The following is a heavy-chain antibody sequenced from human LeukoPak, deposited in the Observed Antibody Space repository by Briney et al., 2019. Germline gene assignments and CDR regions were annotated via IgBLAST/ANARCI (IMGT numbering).Heavy chain of an antibody. CDR1: GGSISSYY. V-gene: IGHV4-59*01. CDR3: ARVRSLTTYYFDY. J-gene: IGHJ4*02. CDR2: IYYSGST. D-gene: IGHD3-3*01. Sequence: SETLSLTCTASGGSISSYYWSWIRQPPGKGLEWIGYIYYSGSTNYNPSLKSRVTISVDTSKNQFSLKLSSVTAADTAVYYCARVRSLTTYYFDYWGQGTLVTVSS.